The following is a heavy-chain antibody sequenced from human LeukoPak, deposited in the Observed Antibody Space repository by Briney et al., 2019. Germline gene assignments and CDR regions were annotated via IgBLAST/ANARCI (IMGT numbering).Heavy chain of an antibody. D-gene: IGHD3-22*01. Sequence: PGGSLRLSCAASGFTFSSHSMNWVRQAPGKGLEWVSYICSSSSTIYYADSVKGRFTISRDNAKISLYLQMNSLRDEDTAVYYCARDTYDSSGYYPAMYYFDYWGQGTLVTVSS. CDR3: ARDTYDSSGYYPAMYYFDY. CDR1: GFTFSSHS. J-gene: IGHJ4*02. V-gene: IGHV3-48*02. CDR2: ICSSSSTI.